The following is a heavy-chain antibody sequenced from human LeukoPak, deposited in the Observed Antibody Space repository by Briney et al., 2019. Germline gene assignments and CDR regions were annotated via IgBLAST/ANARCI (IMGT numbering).Heavy chain of an antibody. D-gene: IGHD2-21*02. CDR2: IIPIFGTA. Sequence: GASVKVSCKVSGYTLTELSMHWVRQAPGKGLEWMGGIIPIFGTANYAQKFQGRVTITADKSTSTVYMDLSSLRSEDTAVYYCARTDCGGDCYSSRGWFDPWGQGTLVTVSS. J-gene: IGHJ5*02. V-gene: IGHV1-69*06. CDR1: GYTLTELS. CDR3: ARTDCGGDCYSSRGWFDP.